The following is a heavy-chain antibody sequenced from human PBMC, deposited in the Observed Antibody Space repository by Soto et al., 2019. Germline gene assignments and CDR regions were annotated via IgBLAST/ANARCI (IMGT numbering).Heavy chain of an antibody. J-gene: IGHJ6*02. V-gene: IGHV3-21*01. CDR2: ISSSSSYI. CDR1: GFTFSSYS. D-gene: IGHD2-2*01. Sequence: PWGSLRLSCAASGFTFSSYSMNWVRQAPGKGLEWVSSISSSSSYIYYADSVKGRFTISRDNAKNSLYLQMNSLRAEDTAVYYCAREGPAALRYYYYGMDVWGQGTTVTVSS. CDR3: AREGPAALRYYYYGMDV.